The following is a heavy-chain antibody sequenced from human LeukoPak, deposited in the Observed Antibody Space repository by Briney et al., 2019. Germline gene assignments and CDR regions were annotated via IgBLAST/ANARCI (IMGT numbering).Heavy chain of an antibody. J-gene: IGHJ4*02. CDR3: ASGRMATLKHGYYFDY. Sequence: PSETLSLTCTVSGGSFRRSYYYWGFIRQPPGKGLEGIGSVYYSGSTYYNASLKSRLTMSADTSKNDFSLELSSVTAADTAVYYCASGRMATLKHGYYFDYWGQGILVTVSS. V-gene: IGHV4-39*02. CDR2: VYYSGST. CDR1: GGSFRRSYYY. D-gene: IGHD5-24*01.